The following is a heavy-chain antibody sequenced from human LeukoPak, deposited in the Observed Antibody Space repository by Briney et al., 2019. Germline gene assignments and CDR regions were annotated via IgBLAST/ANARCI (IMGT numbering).Heavy chain of an antibody. CDR1: GGSISSSSYY. J-gene: IGHJ3*02. D-gene: IGHD4-23*01. CDR3: ARVGLGGYGGSSRYAFDI. Sequence: SETLSLTCSVSGGSISSSSYYWGWLRQPPGKGLECLGNIYYSGSTYYNPSLKSRVTISLDTSKNQFSLKLNSVTAADTAVYYCARVGLGGYGGSSRYAFDIWGQGTMVTVSS. V-gene: IGHV4-39*07. CDR2: IYYSGST.